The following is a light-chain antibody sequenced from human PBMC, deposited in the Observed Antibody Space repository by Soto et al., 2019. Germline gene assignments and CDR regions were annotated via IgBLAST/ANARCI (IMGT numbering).Light chain of an antibody. CDR2: EVS. Sequence: QSALTQPASVSGSPGQSITISCTGTSSDIGGYNYVSWYQQYPGKAPKLMIYEVSNRPSGVSNRFSGSKSGNADSLTISGLQAEDEADYYCSSYASGTTHVVFGGGTKLTVL. CDR1: SSDIGGYNY. V-gene: IGLV2-14*01. J-gene: IGLJ2*01. CDR3: SSYASGTTHVV.